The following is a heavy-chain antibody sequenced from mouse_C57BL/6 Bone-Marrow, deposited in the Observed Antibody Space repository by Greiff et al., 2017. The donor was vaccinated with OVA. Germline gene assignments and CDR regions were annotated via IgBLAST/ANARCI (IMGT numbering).Heavy chain of an antibody. Sequence: EVKLQQSGPVLVKPGASVKMSCKASGYTFTDYYMNWVKQSHGKSLEWIGVINPYNGGTSYTQKFKGKATLTVDKSSSTAYMELNSLTSEDSAVYYCSLYYYGSRDYWGQGTTLTVSS. CDR3: SLYYYGSRDY. D-gene: IGHD1-1*01. J-gene: IGHJ2*01. CDR1: GYTFTDYY. V-gene: IGHV1-19*01. CDR2: INPYNGGT.